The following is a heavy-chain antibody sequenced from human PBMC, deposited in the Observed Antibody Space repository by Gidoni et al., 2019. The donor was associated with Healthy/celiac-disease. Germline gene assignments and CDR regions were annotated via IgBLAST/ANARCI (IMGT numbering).Heavy chain of an antibody. CDR2: ISYDGSNK. V-gene: IGHV3-30-3*01. J-gene: IGHJ3*02. Sequence: QVQLVESGGGVVQPGRSLRLSCAASGFTFSSYAMHWVRQAPGKGLEWVAVISYDGSNKYYADSVKGRFTISRDNSKNTLYLQMNSLRAEDTAVYYCARVVTFPVFEKQTAAGVPGADAFDIWGQGTMVTVSS. CDR1: GFTFSSYA. D-gene: IGHD6-13*01. CDR3: ARVVTFPVFEKQTAAGVPGADAFDI.